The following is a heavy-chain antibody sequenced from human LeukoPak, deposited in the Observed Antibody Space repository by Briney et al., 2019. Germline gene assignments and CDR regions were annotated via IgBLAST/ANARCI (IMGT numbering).Heavy chain of an antibody. CDR3: ARDRGDYGDRNWFDP. Sequence: GASVKVSCKASGYTFTSYGISWVRQAPGQGLEWMGWISAYNGNTNYAQKLQGRVTMTTDTSTSTAYMELRSLRSDDTAVYYCARDRGDYGDRNWFDPWGQGTLVTVPS. CDR2: ISAYNGNT. V-gene: IGHV1-18*01. CDR1: GYTFTSYG. J-gene: IGHJ5*02. D-gene: IGHD4-17*01.